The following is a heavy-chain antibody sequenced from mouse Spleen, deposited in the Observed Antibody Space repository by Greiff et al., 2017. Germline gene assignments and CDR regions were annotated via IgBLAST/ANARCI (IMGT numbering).Heavy chain of an antibody. CDR2: INPNNGGT. CDR1: GYTFTDYN. CDR3: AREYYGSSYGWFAY. D-gene: IGHD1-1*01. V-gene: IGHV1-18*01. J-gene: IGHJ3*01. Sequence: VQLKQSGPELVKPGASVKIPCKASGYTFTDYNMDWVKQSHGKSLEWIGDINPNNGGTIYNQKFKGKATLTVDKSSSTAYIELRSLTSEDTAVYYCAREYYGSSYGWFAYWGQGTLVTVSA.